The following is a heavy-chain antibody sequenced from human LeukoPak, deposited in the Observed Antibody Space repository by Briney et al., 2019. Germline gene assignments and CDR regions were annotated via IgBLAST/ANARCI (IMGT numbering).Heavy chain of an antibody. V-gene: IGHV5-51*01. CDR3: ATHTRYSYGDY. J-gene: IGHJ4*02. CDR1: GYSFTSYW. CDR2: IYPGNSDT. D-gene: IGHD5-18*01. Sequence: GESLKISCMGYGYSFTSYWIGWVRQMPGKGLEWMGIIYPGNSDTTYSPSFQGQVTISVDKSISTAYLQWSSLKASDTAMYYCATHTRYSYGDYWGQGTLVTVSS.